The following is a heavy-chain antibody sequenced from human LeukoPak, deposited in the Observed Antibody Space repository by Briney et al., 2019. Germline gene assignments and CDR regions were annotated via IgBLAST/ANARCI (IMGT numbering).Heavy chain of an antibody. CDR3: ARDKDSSGWYSGTGRQPFDY. CDR2: TYYRSKWYN. CDR1: GDSVSSNSAA. D-gene: IGHD6-19*01. Sequence: SQTLSLTCAISGDSVSSNSAAWNWIRQSPSRGLEWLGRTYYRSKWYNDYAVSVKSRITINPDTSKNQFSLQLNSVTPEDTAVYYCARDKDSSGWYSGTGRQPFDYWGQGTLVTVSS. J-gene: IGHJ4*02. V-gene: IGHV6-1*01.